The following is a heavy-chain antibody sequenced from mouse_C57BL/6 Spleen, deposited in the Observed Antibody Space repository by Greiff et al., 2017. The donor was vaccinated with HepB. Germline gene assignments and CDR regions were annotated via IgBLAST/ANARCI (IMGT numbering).Heavy chain of an antibody. CDR2: INPNYGTT. CDR3: ARGIGSYDYAMDY. CDR1: GYSFTDYN. D-gene: IGHD1-1*02. J-gene: IGHJ4*01. Sequence: EVKLMESGPELVKPGASVKISCKASGYSFTDYNMNWVKQSNGKSLEWIGVINPNYGTTSYNQKFKGKATLTVDQSSSTAYMQLNSLTSEDSAVYYCARGIGSYDYAMDYWGQGTSVTVSS. V-gene: IGHV1-39*01.